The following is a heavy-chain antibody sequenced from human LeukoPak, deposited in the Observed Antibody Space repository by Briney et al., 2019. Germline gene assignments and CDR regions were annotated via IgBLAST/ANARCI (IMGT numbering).Heavy chain of an antibody. CDR1: GYSFTAFY. J-gene: IGHJ1*01. V-gene: IGHV1-69*13. CDR2: IIPIFGTA. Sequence: SVKVSCKTSGYSFTAFYIHWVRQAPGQGLEWMGGIIPIFGTANYAQKFQGRVTITADESTSTAYMELSSLRSEDTAVYYCARGRDGYNYSDFQHWGQGTLVTVSS. D-gene: IGHD5-24*01. CDR3: ARGRDGYNYSDFQH.